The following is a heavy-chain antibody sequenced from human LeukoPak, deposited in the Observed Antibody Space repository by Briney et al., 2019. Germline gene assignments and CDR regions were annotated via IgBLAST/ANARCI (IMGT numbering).Heavy chain of an antibody. CDR3: ARWDSSGWYDWLDY. D-gene: IGHD6-19*01. V-gene: IGHV3-21*01. CDR1: GFTFSSYS. J-gene: IGHJ4*02. CDR2: ISSSSSYI. Sequence: GGSLRLSCAASGFTFSSYSMNWVRQAPGKGLEWVSSISSSSSYIYYADSVKGRFTISRDNAKNSLYLQMNSLRAEDTAVYYCARWDSSGWYDWLDYWGQGTLVTVSS.